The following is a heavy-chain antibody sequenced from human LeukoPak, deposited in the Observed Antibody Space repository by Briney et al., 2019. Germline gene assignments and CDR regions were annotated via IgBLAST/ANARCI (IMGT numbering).Heavy chain of an antibody. D-gene: IGHD1-26*01. CDR2: INPNSGGT. Sequence: ASVKVSCRASGYTFTGYYMHWVRQAPGQGLEWMGWINPNSGGTNYAQKFQGRVTMTRDTSISTAYMELSRLRSDDTAVYYCARRIVGATTSQSYYFDYWGQGTLVTVSS. CDR1: GYTFTGYY. CDR3: ARRIVGATTSQSYYFDY. V-gene: IGHV1-2*02. J-gene: IGHJ4*02.